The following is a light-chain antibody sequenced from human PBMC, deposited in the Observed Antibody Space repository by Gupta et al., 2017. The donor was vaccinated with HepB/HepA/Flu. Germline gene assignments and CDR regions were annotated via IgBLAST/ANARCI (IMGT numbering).Light chain of an antibody. Sequence: SYVLIQPPSVSVAPAKTAVITFGGNNIRFKSVHWDQQKPGQAPVLVVHDDSDRPSEIPERFSGSKSGNTASLTITRVEAGDEADYYCQVYESESDQGVFGGGTKLTVL. CDR3: QVYESESDQGV. CDR2: DDS. CDR1: NIRFKS. V-gene: IGLV3-21*03. J-gene: IGLJ3*02.